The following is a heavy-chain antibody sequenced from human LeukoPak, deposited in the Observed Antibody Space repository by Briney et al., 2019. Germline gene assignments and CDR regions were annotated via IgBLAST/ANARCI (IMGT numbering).Heavy chain of an antibody. D-gene: IGHD1-26*01. V-gene: IGHV4-59*01. CDR1: GGSISSYY. Sequence: SETLSLTCTVSGGSISSYYWSWVRQPPGKGLEWIGYIYYSGSTNYNPSPKSQVTISVDTSKNQFSLKLSSVTAADTAVYYCASLIVGAPAAFDYWGQGTLVTVSS. CDR2: IYYSGST. CDR3: ASLIVGAPAAFDY. J-gene: IGHJ4*02.